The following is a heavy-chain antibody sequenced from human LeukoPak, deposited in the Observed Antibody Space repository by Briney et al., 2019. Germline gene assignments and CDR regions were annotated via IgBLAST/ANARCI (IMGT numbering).Heavy chain of an antibody. J-gene: IGHJ4*02. D-gene: IGHD6-13*01. CDR1: GFTFSSYA. Sequence: GGSLRLSCAASGFTFSSYAVSWVRQAPGKGLEWVSAISGSGGRTYYADSVKGRFTISRDNSKNTLYLQMNSLRAEDTAVYYCAKGGASSSWYPYYFDYWGQGTLVTVSS. V-gene: IGHV3-23*01. CDR2: ISGSGGRT. CDR3: AKGGASSSWYPYYFDY.